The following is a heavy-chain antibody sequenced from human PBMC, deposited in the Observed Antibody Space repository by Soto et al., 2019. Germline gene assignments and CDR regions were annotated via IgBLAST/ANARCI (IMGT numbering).Heavy chain of an antibody. V-gene: IGHV1-18*01. D-gene: IGHD6-19*01. CDR2: ISAFNGAT. CDR3: ARLYSSGWPRSYSDY. CDR1: GYTFTRFG. Sequence: QVQLVQSATEVKKPGASVKVSCKASGYTFTRFGISWVRQAPGQGLEWMGWISAFNGATNYAQKFQDRITMTTDTPTSTAYMELRSLGSDDTAVYYCARLYSSGWPRSYSDYWGKGTLVTVSS. J-gene: IGHJ4*02.